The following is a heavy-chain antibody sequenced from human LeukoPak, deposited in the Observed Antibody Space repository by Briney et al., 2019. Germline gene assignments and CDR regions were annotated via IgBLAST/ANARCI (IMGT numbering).Heavy chain of an antibody. CDR3: AREKLPETSYYYYYGMDV. J-gene: IGHJ6*02. V-gene: IGHV3-30-3*01. CDR1: GFTFSSYG. CDR2: ISYDGSNK. Sequence: PGGSLRLSCAASGFTFSSYGMHWVRQAPGKGLEWVAVISYDGSNKYYADSVKGRFTISRDNSKNTLYLQMNSLRAEDTAVYYCAREKLPETSYYYYYGMDVWGQGTTVTVSS. D-gene: IGHD1-1*01.